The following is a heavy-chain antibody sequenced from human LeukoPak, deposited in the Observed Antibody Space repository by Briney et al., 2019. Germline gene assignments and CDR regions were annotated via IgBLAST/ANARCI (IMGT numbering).Heavy chain of an antibody. D-gene: IGHD6-13*01. CDR3: ARDAGIAMYYFDY. J-gene: IGHJ4*02. CDR1: GFTFSSYA. CDR2: ISYDGSNK. Sequence: GGSLRLSCAASGFTFSSYAMHWVRQAPDKGLEWVAVISYDGSNKYYADSVKGRFTISRDNSKNTLYLQMNSLRAEDTAVYYCARDAGIAMYYFDYWGQGTLVTVSS. V-gene: IGHV3-30-3*01.